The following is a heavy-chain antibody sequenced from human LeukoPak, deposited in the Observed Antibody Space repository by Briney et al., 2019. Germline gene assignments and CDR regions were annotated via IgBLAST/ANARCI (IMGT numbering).Heavy chain of an antibody. CDR2: ISSSGGST. V-gene: IGHV3-23*01. Sequence: GGSLRLSCAASGFTFSSYAMSWVRQAPGKGLEWVSAISSSGGSTYYADSVKGRFTISRDNSKNTLYLQMNSLRAEDTAVYYCAKHIVVVPAAIKSNYFDYWGQGTLVTVSS. CDR3: AKHIVVVPAAIKSNYFDY. D-gene: IGHD2-2*02. CDR1: GFTFSSYA. J-gene: IGHJ4*02.